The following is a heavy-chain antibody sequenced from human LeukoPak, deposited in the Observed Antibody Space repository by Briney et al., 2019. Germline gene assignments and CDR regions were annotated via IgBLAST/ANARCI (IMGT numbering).Heavy chain of an antibody. V-gene: IGHV4-39*07. CDR1: GGSISSSSYY. CDR3: ARDHYSSIPLDYGMDV. D-gene: IGHD6-13*01. CDR2: IYYSGST. J-gene: IGHJ6*02. Sequence: PSETLSLTCTVSGGSISSSSYYWGWIRQPPGKGLEWIGSIYYSGSTYYNPSLKSRVTISVDTSKNQFSLKLSSVTAADTAVYYCARDHYSSIPLDYGMDVWGQGTTVTVSS.